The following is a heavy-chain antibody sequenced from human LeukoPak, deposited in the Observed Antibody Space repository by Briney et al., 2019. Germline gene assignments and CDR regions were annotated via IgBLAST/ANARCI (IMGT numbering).Heavy chain of an antibody. CDR3: AKVPLSAAGGWFDP. D-gene: IGHD6-13*01. V-gene: IGHV3-23*01. CDR1: GFIFSSYA. J-gene: IGHJ5*02. CDR2: ISGSGGST. Sequence: GGSLRLSCAASGFIFSSYAMSWVRQAPGKGLEWVSTISGSGGSTYYADSVKGRFTISRDNSKNTVYLQMNSLRAEDTAVYYCAKVPLSAAGGWFDPWGQGTLVTVSS.